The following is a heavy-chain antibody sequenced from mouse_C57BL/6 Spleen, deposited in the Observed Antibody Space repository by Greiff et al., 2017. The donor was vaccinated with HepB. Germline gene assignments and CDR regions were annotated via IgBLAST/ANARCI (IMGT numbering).Heavy chain of an antibody. CDR1: GYTFTSYW. CDR3: ARSRYGSSHWYFDV. V-gene: IGHV1-64*01. CDR2: IHPNSGST. J-gene: IGHJ1*03. D-gene: IGHD1-1*01. Sequence: VQLQQPGAELVKPGASVKLSCKASGYTFTSYWMHWVKQRPGQGLEWIGMIHPNSGSTNYNEKFKSKATLTVDKSSSTAYMQLSSLTSEDSAVYYCARSRYGSSHWYFDVWGTGTTVTVSS.